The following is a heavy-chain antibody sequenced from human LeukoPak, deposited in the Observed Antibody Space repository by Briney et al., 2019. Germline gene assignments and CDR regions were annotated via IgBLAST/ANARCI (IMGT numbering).Heavy chain of an antibody. CDR1: GFTFSTYA. J-gene: IGHJ6*03. V-gene: IGHV3-23*01. CDR3: TKGAPYYYYMDV. CDR2: ISNTAGFT. Sequence: GGSLRLSCAASGFTFSTYAMSWVRQVPGKGLEWVSGISNTAGFTYYADSVKGRFTISRDNSKNTLYLQMNSLRAEDTAVYYCTKGAPYYYYMDVWGKGTTVTVSS.